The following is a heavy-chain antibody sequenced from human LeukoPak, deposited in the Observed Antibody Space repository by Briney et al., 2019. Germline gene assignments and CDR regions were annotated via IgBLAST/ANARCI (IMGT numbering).Heavy chain of an antibody. CDR1: GYTFSDHY. CDR3: ARSPRGYGDGPYFDY. CDR2: INPSGGST. D-gene: IGHD4-17*01. V-gene: IGHV1-46*01. J-gene: IGHJ4*02. Sequence: ASVKVSCKASGYTFSDHYMHWVRQAPGQGLEWMGIINPSGGSTSYAQKFQGRVTMTRDTSTSTVYMELSSLRSEDTAVYYRARSPRGYGDGPYFDYWGQGTLVTVSS.